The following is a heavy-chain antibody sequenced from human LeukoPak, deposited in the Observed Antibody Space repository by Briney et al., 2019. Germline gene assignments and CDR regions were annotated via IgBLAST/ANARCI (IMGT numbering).Heavy chain of an antibody. D-gene: IGHD3-10*01. CDR3: ARLGSGSWPLYYFDY. CDR1: GGSLSSGDYY. Sequence: SETLSLTCTVSGGSLSSGDYYWSWIRQPPGKGLEWIGYIYYSGSTYYNPSLKSRVTISVDTSKNQFSLKLSSVTAADTAVYYCARLGSGSWPLYYFDYWGQGTLVTVSS. V-gene: IGHV4-30-4*01. CDR2: IYYSGST. J-gene: IGHJ4*02.